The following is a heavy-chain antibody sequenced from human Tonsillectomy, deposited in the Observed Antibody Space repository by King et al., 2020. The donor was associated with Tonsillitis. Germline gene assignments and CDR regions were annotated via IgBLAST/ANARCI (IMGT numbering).Heavy chain of an antibody. D-gene: IGHD3-3*01. CDR1: GFTFSSYG. CDR2: IWYDGSNK. V-gene: IGHV3-33*08. Sequence: VQLVESGGGVVQPGRSLRLSCAASGFTFSSYGMHWVRQAPGKGLEWVAVIWYDGSNKYYADSVKGRFTISRDNSKNTLYLQMNSLRAEDTAVYYCARDGFDFGVVIRNFDYWGQGTLVTVSS. J-gene: IGHJ4*02. CDR3: ARDGFDFGVVIRNFDY.